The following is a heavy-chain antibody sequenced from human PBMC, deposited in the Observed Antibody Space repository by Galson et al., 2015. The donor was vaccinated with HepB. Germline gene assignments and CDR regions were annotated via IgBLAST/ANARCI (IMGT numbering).Heavy chain of an antibody. J-gene: IGHJ6*02. V-gene: IGHV3-30*04. CDR3: ARDVPARDYYYGMDV. D-gene: IGHD2-2*01. CDR1: AFTFSSYA. Sequence: SLRLSCAASAFTFSSYAMSWVRQAPGKGLEWVAVISYDGSNKYYADSVKGRFTISRDNSKNTLYLQMNSLRAEDTAVYYCARDVPARDYYYGMDVWGQGTTVTVSS. CDR2: ISYDGSNK.